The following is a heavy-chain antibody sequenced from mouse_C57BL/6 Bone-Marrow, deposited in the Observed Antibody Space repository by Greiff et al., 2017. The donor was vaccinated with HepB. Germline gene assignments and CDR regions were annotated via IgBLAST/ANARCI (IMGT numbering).Heavy chain of an antibody. Sequence: EVQVVESGGDLVKPGGSLKLSCAASGFTFSSYGMSWVRQTPDKRLEWVATISSGGSYTYYPDSVKGRFTISRENAKNTLYLQMSSLKSEDTAMYYCARPRTGKGALDYWGQGTTLTVSS. CDR2: ISSGGSYT. D-gene: IGHD4-1*01. CDR3: ARPRTGKGALDY. J-gene: IGHJ2*01. CDR1: GFTFSSYG. V-gene: IGHV5-6*01.